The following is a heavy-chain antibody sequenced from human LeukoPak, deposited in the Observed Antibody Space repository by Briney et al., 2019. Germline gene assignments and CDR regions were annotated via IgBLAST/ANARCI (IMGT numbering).Heavy chain of an antibody. Sequence: GGSLRLSCAASGFTFTTYPMSWVRQAPGKGLEGVSAISASGGGTYYADSVKGRFTISRDNSRSTVFLQMSSQRAEDTAVYYCAKAPHCPNDVCRYFDYWGQGILVTVSS. CDR3: AKAPHCPNDVCRYFDY. V-gene: IGHV3-23*01. D-gene: IGHD2-8*01. CDR1: GFTFTTYP. J-gene: IGHJ4*02. CDR2: ISASGGGT.